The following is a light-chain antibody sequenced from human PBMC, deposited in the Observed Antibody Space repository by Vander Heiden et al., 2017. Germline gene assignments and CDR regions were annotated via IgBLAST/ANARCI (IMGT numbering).Light chain of an antibody. V-gene: IGKV1-8*01. CDR1: QGISSY. CDR2: AAS. CDR3: QHYDSYPFT. Sequence: AIRITQSPSSLSASTGDRVTITCRASQGISSYLAWYQQKPGKAPKLLIYAASTLQSGVPSRFSGSGSGTDFTLTISCLQSEDFATYYCQHYDSYPFTFGHGTKVDIK. J-gene: IGKJ3*01.